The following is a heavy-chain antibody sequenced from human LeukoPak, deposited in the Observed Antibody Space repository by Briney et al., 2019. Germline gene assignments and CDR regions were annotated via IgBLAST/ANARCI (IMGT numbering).Heavy chain of an antibody. CDR1: GGSFSGYY. Sequence: SETLSLTCTVYGGSFSGYYWSWIRQPPGKGLEWIGEINHSGSTNYNPSLKSRVTISVDTSKNQFSLKLSSVTAADTAVYYCARLPTVTFFDYWGQGTLVTVSS. V-gene: IGHV4-34*01. CDR3: ARLPTVTFFDY. D-gene: IGHD4-17*01. CDR2: INHSGST. J-gene: IGHJ4*02.